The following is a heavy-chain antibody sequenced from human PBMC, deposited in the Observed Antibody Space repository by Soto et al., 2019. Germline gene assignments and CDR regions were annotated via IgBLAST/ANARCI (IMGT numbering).Heavy chain of an antibody. CDR2: VNNDGRDT. Sequence: EVQVVESGGDLVXPGGSLRLSCAASGFSFSNYWMHWVRQAPGKGLVWVSRVNNDGRDTIYADSVMGRFTVSRDNAKNTLFLQMNSLRIDDTAMYYCARGSVDHAFDIWGQGTMVTVSS. CDR1: GFSFSNYW. V-gene: IGHV3-74*01. CDR3: ARGSVDHAFDI. J-gene: IGHJ3*02. D-gene: IGHD3-9*01.